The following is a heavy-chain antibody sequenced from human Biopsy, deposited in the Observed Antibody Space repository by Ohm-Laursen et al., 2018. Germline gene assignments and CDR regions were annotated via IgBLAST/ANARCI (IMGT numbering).Heavy chain of an antibody. CDR3: GRAVRNQLLTDP. V-gene: IGHV1-8*01. J-gene: IGHJ5*02. CDR1: GYTFTSYD. CDR2: LNSVSGNS. Sequence: ASVKVSCKVSGYTFTSYDITWVRQASGQGPEWIGWLNSVSGNSNFGQKFRGRVTVTSDTSISTAYMELSGLTSDDTATYYCGRAVRNQLLTDPWGQGTLATVTS. D-gene: IGHD1-7*01.